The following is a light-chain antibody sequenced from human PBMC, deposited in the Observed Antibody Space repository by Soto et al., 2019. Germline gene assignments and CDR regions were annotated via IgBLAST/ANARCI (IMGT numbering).Light chain of an antibody. Sequence: QSVLTQPASVSGSPGQSITISCTGTSSDVGGYNYVSWYQQHAGKAPRVMIYEVSDRPSGVSTRFSGSKSGNTASLTISGLQAEDEGDYYCGSYTGNNKYVFGTGTKVTVL. CDR2: EVS. CDR1: SSDVGGYNY. J-gene: IGLJ1*01. V-gene: IGLV2-14*01. CDR3: GSYTGNNKYV.